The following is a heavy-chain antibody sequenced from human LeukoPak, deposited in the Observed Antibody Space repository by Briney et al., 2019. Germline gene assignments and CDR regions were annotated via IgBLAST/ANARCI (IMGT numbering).Heavy chain of an antibody. Sequence: GGSLRLSCAASGFTFSNAWMSWVRQAPGKGLEWVGRIKSKNDGGTTDYVEPVKGRFTISRDDSKNTLYLQMNSLKTEDTAVYYCTTASTMTGGAFDIWGQGTMVTVSS. D-gene: IGHD1-14*01. CDR2: IKSKNDGGTT. J-gene: IGHJ3*02. V-gene: IGHV3-15*01. CDR1: GFTFSNAW. CDR3: TTASTMTGGAFDI.